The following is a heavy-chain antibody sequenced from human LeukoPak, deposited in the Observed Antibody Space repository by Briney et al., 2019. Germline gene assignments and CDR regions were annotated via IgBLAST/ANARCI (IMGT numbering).Heavy chain of an antibody. CDR2: INPNSGGT. J-gene: IGHJ4*02. CDR1: GYTFTGYY. CDR3: ARGYCSGGSCYVSVFVY. D-gene: IGHD2-15*01. V-gene: IGHV1-2*02. Sequence: ASVKVSCKASGYTFTGYYMHWVRQAPGQGLEWMGWINPNSGGTNYAQKFQGRITMTRDTSISTAYMELSRPRSDDTAVYYCARGYCSGGSCYVSVFVYWGQGTLVTVSS.